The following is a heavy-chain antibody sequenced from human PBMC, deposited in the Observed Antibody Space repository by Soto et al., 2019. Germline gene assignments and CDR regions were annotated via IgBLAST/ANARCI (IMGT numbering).Heavy chain of an antibody. D-gene: IGHD5-12*01. CDR2: ISGSGGST. CDR3: AKHSGYDIYYYMDV. V-gene: IGHV3-23*01. J-gene: IGHJ6*03. CDR1: GFNFSSYA. Sequence: GGSLRLSCAASGFNFSSYAMSWVRQAPGKGLEWVSAISGSGGSTYYADSVKGRFTISRDNSKNTLYLQMNSLRAEDTAVYYCAKHSGYDIYYYMDVWGKGTTVTVSS.